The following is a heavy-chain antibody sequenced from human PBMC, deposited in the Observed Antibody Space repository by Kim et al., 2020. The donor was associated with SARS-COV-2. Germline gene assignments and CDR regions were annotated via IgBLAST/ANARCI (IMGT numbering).Heavy chain of an antibody. D-gene: IGHD3-3*01. V-gene: IGHV6-1*01. J-gene: IGHJ6*02. CDR2: TYYRSKWYN. CDR1: GDSVSSNSAA. Sequence: SQTLSLTCAISGDSVSSNSAAWSWIRQSPSRGLEWLGWTYYRSKWYNEYASSVKSRITINPDTSKNQFSLQLHSVTPEDTAVYYCVRTYDFWSGSLTGSGMDVWGQGTTVTVSS. CDR3: VRTYDFWSGSLTGSGMDV.